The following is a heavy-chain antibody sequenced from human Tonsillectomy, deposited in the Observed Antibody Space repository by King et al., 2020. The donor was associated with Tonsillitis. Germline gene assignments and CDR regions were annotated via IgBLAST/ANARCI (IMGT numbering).Heavy chain of an antibody. CDR3: AKPSYGTWQRFDP. J-gene: IGHJ5*02. Sequence: VQLVESGGGLVQPGGSLRLSCAASGVTFSSYAMSWVRQAPGKGLEWVSGISGSGGSTYHADSVKGRFTISRENSKNTLYLQMNSLRAEDTAVYYCAKPSYGTWQRFDPCGQGTLVTASS. D-gene: IGHD1-1*01. CDR2: ISGSGGST. V-gene: IGHV3-23*04. CDR1: GVTFSSYA.